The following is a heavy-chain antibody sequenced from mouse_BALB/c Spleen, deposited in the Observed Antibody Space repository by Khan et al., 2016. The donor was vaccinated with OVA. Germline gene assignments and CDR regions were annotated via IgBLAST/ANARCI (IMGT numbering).Heavy chain of an antibody. CDR1: GYTFTNYG. CDR3: ARSRGVLLDGGYFDV. V-gene: IGHV9-1*02. CDR2: INTNTGEP. Sequence: QIQLVQSGPELKKPGETVKISCKASGYTFTNYGMNWVKQAPGKGLKWMGWINTNTGEPTYADDFKGRFAFSLETSASTAYLQISNLKNEDMATYVCARSRGVLLDGGYFDVWGAGTTVTVSS. J-gene: IGHJ1*01.